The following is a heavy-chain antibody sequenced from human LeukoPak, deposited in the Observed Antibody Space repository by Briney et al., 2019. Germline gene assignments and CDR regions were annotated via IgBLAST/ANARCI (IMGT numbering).Heavy chain of an antibody. CDR1: GFTFSNAY. J-gene: IGHJ4*02. V-gene: IGHV3-15*01. CDR3: TTDDYYYGSGSYCPLGSY. Sequence: GGSLRLSCAASGFTFSNAYMSWVRQAPGEGLEWVGRIKSKTEGGKIDYAAPVKGRFTISRDDSRNTLYLQMNSLKTEDTAVYYCTTDDYYYGSGSYCPLGSYWGQGTLVTVSS. CDR2: IKSKTEGGKI. D-gene: IGHD3-10*01.